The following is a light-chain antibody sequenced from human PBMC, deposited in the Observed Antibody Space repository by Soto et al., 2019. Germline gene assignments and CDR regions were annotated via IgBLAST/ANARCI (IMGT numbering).Light chain of an antibody. V-gene: IGKV1-39*01. J-gene: IGKJ1*01. CDR1: QSIFTY. CDR2: RAS. CDR3: QQTYSVPWT. Sequence: DIQMTQSPSSLSASVGDSVTISCRASQSIFTYLHWYQQKPGTAPRLLISRASSVQSGVPPRFSGSGSGRDFTLSISSLRPEDIGTYFCQQTYSVPWTFGPETKVDNK.